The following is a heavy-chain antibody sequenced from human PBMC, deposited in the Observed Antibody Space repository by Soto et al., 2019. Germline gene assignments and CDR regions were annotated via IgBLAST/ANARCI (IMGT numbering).Heavy chain of an antibody. CDR2: IWYDGSNK. J-gene: IGHJ4*02. D-gene: IGHD5-18*01. Sequence: GGSLRLSCAASGFTFSSYGMHWVCQAPGKGLEWVAVIWYDGSNKYYADSVKGRFTISRDNSKNTLYLQMNSLRAEDTAVYYCAREVRVGGDSYGYYFDYWGQGTLVTVSS. CDR3: AREVRVGGDSYGYYFDY. CDR1: GFTFSSYG. V-gene: IGHV3-33*01.